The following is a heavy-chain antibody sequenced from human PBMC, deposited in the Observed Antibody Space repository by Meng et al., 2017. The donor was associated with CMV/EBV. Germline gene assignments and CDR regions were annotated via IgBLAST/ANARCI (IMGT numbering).Heavy chain of an antibody. J-gene: IGHJ4*02. Sequence: QGQLEQWGAVLMKPSASVTLTCVASGGSFSNYAMSWMRQPPGQGLEWMGEINHSGSTTYNAQLVSRTAILVATSPTNLSLKLRSVPAADSAVYYCARGANTMAHEFDYWGQGTLVTVSS. CDR1: GGSFSNYA. V-gene: IGHV4-34*01. CDR2: INHSGST. CDR3: ARGANTMAHEFDY. D-gene: IGHD5-24*01.